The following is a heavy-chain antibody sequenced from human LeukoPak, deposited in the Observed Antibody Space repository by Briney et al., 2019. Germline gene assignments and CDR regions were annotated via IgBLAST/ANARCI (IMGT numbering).Heavy chain of an antibody. CDR1: GGSISSYY. CDR3: ARDRYYYDSSARYFDY. J-gene: IGHJ4*02. Sequence: PSETLSLTCTVSGGSISSYYWSWIRQPAGKVLEWIGRIHTSGSTNYSPSLKSRVTMSVDTSKNQFSLKLSSVTAADTAVYYCARDRYYYDSSARYFDYWGQGTLVTASS. CDR2: IHTSGST. V-gene: IGHV4-4*07. D-gene: IGHD3-22*01.